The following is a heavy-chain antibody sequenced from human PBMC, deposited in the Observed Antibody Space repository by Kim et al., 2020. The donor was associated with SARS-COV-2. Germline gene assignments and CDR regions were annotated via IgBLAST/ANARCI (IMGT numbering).Heavy chain of an antibody. V-gene: IGHV3-74*01. Sequence: ADSGKGQFTISRDNAKNTLYLQMNRRGAEDTAVYYCASGYYGDYVLDYWGQGTLVTVSS. D-gene: IGHD4-17*01. J-gene: IGHJ4*02. CDR3: ASGYYGDYVLDY.